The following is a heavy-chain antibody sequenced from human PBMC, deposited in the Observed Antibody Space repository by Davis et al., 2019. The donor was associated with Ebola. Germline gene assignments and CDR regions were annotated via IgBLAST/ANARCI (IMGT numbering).Heavy chain of an antibody. CDR3: ARGGGLL. CDR1: GFTFSTYW. Sequence: GGSLRLSCAVSGFTFSTYWMSWVRQAPGKGLEWVANIKQDGSEKYYVDSVKGRFTISRDNAKNSLYLQMNSLRAEDTAVYYCARGGGLLWGQGTMVTVSS. J-gene: IGHJ3*01. V-gene: IGHV3-7*01. CDR2: IKQDGSEK. D-gene: IGHD2-15*01.